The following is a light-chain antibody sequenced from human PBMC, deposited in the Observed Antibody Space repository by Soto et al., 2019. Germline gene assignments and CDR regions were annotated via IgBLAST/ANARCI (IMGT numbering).Light chain of an antibody. CDR3: QQYGDLPRT. V-gene: IGKV3-20*01. J-gene: IGKJ2*01. CDR1: QSVSNS. Sequence: EIVLTQSPGTLSLSPGERATLSCRASQSVSNSLAWYQQKPGQAPRLLVYGASSRATGIPDRFRGSGSGTDFTLTISRLEPEDFAVYFCQQYGDLPRTFGQGTKLEIK. CDR2: GAS.